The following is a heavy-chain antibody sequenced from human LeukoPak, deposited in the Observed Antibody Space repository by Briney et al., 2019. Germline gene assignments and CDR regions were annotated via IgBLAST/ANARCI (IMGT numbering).Heavy chain of an antibody. CDR3: ARESGQPTAKIDY. Sequence: ASVKVSCKASGYTFTGNFMHWVRQAPGQGLEWMGWINPNSGGTNYAQKFQGRVTMTRDTSISTAYMELSRLSSVTAADTAVYYCARESGQPTAKIDYWGQGTLVTVSS. CDR1: GYTFTGNF. CDR2: INPNSGGT. V-gene: IGHV1-2*02. J-gene: IGHJ4*02.